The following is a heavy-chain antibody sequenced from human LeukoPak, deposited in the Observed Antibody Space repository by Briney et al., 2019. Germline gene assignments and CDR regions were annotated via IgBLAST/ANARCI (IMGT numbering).Heavy chain of an antibody. Sequence: SETLSLTCTVSGGSISSSSYYWGWIRQPPGKGLGWIGSIYYSGSTYYNPSLKSRVTISVDTSKNQFSLKLSSVTAADTAVYYCASHIPSTYYYDSSGINWFDPWGQGTLVTVSS. CDR1: GGSISSSSYY. V-gene: IGHV4-39*01. D-gene: IGHD3-22*01. CDR2: IYYSGST. J-gene: IGHJ5*02. CDR3: ASHIPSTYYYDSSGINWFDP.